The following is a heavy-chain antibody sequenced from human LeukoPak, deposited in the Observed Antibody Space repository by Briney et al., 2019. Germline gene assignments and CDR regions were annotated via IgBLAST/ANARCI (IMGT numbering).Heavy chain of an antibody. Sequence: SETLSLTCTVSGGSISTSTYYWGWLRQPPGKGLEWIGTIYYTGRTYYIPSLKSRVTISVDTSKNQFSLKLSSVTAADTAVYYCARQKDAFDIWGQGTMVTVSS. J-gene: IGHJ3*02. CDR3: ARQKDAFDI. CDR2: IYYTGRT. CDR1: GGSISTSTYY. V-gene: IGHV4-39*01.